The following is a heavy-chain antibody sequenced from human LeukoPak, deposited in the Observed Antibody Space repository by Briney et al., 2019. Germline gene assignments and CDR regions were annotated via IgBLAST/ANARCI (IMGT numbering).Heavy chain of an antibody. D-gene: IGHD6-13*01. V-gene: IGHV3-23*01. CDR1: GFTFSSYA. J-gene: IGHJ6*02. CDR2: ISGSGGST. CDR3: ARELGIAAAGYYGMDV. Sequence: GGSLRLSCAASGFTFSSYAMSWVRQAPGKGLEWVSAISGSGGSTYYADSVKGRFTISRDNAKNSLYLQMNSLRAEDTAVYYCARELGIAAAGYYGMDVWGQGTTVTVSS.